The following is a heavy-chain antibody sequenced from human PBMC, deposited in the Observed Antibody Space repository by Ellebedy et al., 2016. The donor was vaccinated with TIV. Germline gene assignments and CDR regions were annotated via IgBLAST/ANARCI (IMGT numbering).Heavy chain of an antibody. D-gene: IGHD4-23*01. CDR2: IIPILGKA. V-gene: IGHV1-69*10. Sequence: AASVQVSCKASGGTFSSYGISWVRQAPGQGLEWMGGIIPILGKANYAQKFQGRFTIIADEYTSTAYMELSSLRSEETAVYYCARVGNNYGGNPSYYFDYWGQGTLVTVSS. J-gene: IGHJ4*02. CDR1: GGTFSSYG. CDR3: ARVGNNYGGNPSYYFDY.